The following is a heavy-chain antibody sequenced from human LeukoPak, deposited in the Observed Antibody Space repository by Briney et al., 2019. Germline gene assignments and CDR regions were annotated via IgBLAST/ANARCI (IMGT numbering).Heavy chain of an antibody. CDR2: ISYDGSNK. Sequence: GGSLRLSCAASGFTFSSYGMHWVRQAPGKGLEWVAVISYDGSNKYYADSVKGRFTISRDNSKNTLSLQMNSLRAEDTAVYYCAKVQETGRVTNAFHIWGQGTMVTVSS. V-gene: IGHV3-30*18. CDR3: AKVQETGRVTNAFHI. J-gene: IGHJ3*02. D-gene: IGHD4-11*01. CDR1: GFTFSSYG.